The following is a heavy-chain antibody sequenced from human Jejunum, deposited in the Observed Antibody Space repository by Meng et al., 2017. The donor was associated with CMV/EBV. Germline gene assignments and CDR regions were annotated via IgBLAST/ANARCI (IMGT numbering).Heavy chain of an antibody. V-gene: IGHV4-34*01. CDR3: GRGDNYFPET. Sequence: LTCTVYGGSLGGFCWAYLRQPPGKGLEWIGEINHSGNTYYNPSLKSRLTMSLDTSKNQFFLNLSSVTAADTAVYYCGRGDNYFPETWGQGALVTVSS. CDR2: INHSGNT. CDR1: GGSLGGFC. J-gene: IGHJ5*02. D-gene: IGHD1-14*01.